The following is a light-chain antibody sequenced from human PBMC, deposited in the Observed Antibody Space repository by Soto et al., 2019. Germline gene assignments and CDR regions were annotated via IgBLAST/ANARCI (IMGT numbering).Light chain of an antibody. Sequence: DIQMTQSPSPLSASVGDRVTITCMASQSISSWLAWYQQKPGKAPKLLIYDASSLESGVPSRFSGSRSDTEFTLTINNLQPDDFATYHCQQYNRYSLTFGGGTKVEIK. J-gene: IGKJ4*01. CDR3: QQYNRYSLT. CDR2: DAS. CDR1: QSISSW. V-gene: IGKV1-5*01.